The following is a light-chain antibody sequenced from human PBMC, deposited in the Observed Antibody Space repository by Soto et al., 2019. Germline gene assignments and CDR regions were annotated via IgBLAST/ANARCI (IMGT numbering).Light chain of an antibody. CDR3: SSHTTYSTRI. J-gene: IGLJ1*01. V-gene: IGLV2-14*01. Sequence: QSVLTQPASVSGSPGQSIAISCTGTSSDIGSYNYVSWYQQHPGKAPKLIIHKVSNRPSGISDHFSGSKSGNTASLTISGLQADDEADYYCSSHTTYSTRIFGTGTKVTVL. CDR1: SSDIGSYNY. CDR2: KVS.